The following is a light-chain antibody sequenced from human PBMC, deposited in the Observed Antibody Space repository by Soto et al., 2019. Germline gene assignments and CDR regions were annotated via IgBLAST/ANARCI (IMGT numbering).Light chain of an antibody. J-gene: IGKJ4*01. CDR1: QSVSTH. CDR2: DAS. Sequence: EIVLTQSPATLSLSPGERTTLSCRASQSVSTHLGWYQQKPGQAPRLLIYDASNRATGIPARFSGSGSGTDFTLTISSLETEDFAVYYCQQRADWPLTFGGGTKVEIK. V-gene: IGKV3-11*01. CDR3: QQRADWPLT.